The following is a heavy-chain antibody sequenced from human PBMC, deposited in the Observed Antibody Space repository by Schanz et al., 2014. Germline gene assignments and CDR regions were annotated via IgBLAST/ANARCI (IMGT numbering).Heavy chain of an antibody. V-gene: IGHV3-23*01. CDR1: GFTFNSYA. D-gene: IGHD5-12*01. J-gene: IGHJ4*02. CDR2: ISHSGGSK. CDR3: ASPSGYSDYGTYFDF. Sequence: VQLLQFGGGVVQPGRSLRLSCAASGFTFNSYAMTWVRQAPGKGLEWVSSISHSGGSKYYADSVEGRFTISRDNSRNTLYLQMNSLRTEDTAVYYCASPSGYSDYGTYFDFWGQGTLVTVSS.